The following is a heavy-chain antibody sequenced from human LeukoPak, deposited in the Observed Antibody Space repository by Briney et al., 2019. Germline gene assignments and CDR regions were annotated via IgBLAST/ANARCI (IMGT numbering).Heavy chain of an antibody. V-gene: IGHV1-18*01. Sequence: ASVKVSCQASGYTFTSYGINWVRQAPGQGLEWMGWISAYNGNTNYAQKFQGRVTMTTDTSTRTGYMELRSLRSDDTAIYYCARLFYGDYNWFDPWGQGTLATVSS. D-gene: IGHD4-17*01. CDR3: ARLFYGDYNWFDP. CDR2: ISAYNGNT. CDR1: GYTFTSYG. J-gene: IGHJ5*02.